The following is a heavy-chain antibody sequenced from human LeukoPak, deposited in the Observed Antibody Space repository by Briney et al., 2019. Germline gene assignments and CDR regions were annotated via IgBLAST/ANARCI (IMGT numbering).Heavy chain of an antibody. CDR1: GGSISSYY. CDR2: IYYSGST. CDR3: ARGPAAAAGQEEFDY. Sequence: SETLPLTCTVSGGSISSYYWSWIRQPPGKGLEWIGYIYYSGSTNYNPSLKSRVTTSVDTSKNQFSLKLSSVTAADTAVYYCARGPAAAAGQEEFDYWGQGTLVTVSS. D-gene: IGHD6-13*01. J-gene: IGHJ4*02. V-gene: IGHV4-59*12.